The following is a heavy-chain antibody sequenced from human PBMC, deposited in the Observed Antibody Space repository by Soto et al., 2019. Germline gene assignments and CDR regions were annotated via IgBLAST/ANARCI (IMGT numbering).Heavy chain of an antibody. CDR3: ARGNYYDSSGYYPPYFQH. J-gene: IGHJ1*01. D-gene: IGHD3-22*01. Sequence: SETLSLTCTVSGGSVSSGSYYWIWIRHPPGKGLEWIGYIFYSGSTNYNPSLKSRVTISVDTSKKQFSLRLTSVTAADTAVYYCARGNYYDSSGYYPPYFQHWGQGTLVTVSS. CDR1: GGSVSSGSYY. V-gene: IGHV4-61*01. CDR2: IFYSGST.